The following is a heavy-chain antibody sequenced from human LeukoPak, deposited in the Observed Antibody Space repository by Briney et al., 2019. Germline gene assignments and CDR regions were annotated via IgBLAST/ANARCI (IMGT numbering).Heavy chain of an antibody. CDR3: ARWGKDHYDILTGLDY. J-gene: IGHJ4*02. V-gene: IGHV4-34*01. Sequence: SETLSLTCAVYGGSFSGYYWSWIRQPPGKGLEWIGEINHSGSTNYNPSLKSRVTISVDTSKNQFSLKLSSVTAADTAVYYCARWGKDHYDILTGLDYWGQGTLVTVSS. D-gene: IGHD3-9*01. CDR1: GGSFSGYY. CDR2: INHSGST.